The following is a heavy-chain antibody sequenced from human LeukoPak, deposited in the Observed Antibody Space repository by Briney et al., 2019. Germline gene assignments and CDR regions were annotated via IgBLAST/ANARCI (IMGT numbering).Heavy chain of an antibody. D-gene: IGHD3-3*01. CDR2: IKQDASEK. CDR3: ATARPEDYYDFWKLYYYYMDV. Sequence: PGGSLRLSCAASGFTFSSYWMSWVRQAPGKGLEWVANIKQDASEKYYVDSVKGRFTISRDNAKNSLYLQMNSLRAEDTAVYYCATARPEDYYDFWKLYYYYMDVWGKGTTVTVSS. V-gene: IGHV3-7*01. CDR1: GFTFSSYW. J-gene: IGHJ6*03.